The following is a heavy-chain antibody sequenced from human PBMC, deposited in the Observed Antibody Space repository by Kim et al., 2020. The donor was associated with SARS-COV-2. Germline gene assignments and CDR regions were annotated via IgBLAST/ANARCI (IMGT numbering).Heavy chain of an antibody. V-gene: IGHV1-46*01. Sequence: AQKCQGRVTMTRDTSTSTVYMELSSLRSEDTAVYYCARGVPYSSSWYGDYWGQGTLVTVSS. CDR3: ARGVPYSSSWYGDY. J-gene: IGHJ4*02. D-gene: IGHD6-13*01.